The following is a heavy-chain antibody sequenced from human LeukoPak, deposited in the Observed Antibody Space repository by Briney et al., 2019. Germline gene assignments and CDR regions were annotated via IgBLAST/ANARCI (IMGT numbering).Heavy chain of an antibody. D-gene: IGHD3/OR15-3a*01. Sequence: GGSLRLSCAASGFTFSTYGVHWVRQAPGKGLEWVAVISYDGSNEYYADSVQGRFTISRDNSENTVYLQMSSLRAEVTAIYYCARAGRGLAASDWGQGALVTVSS. J-gene: IGHJ4*02. V-gene: IGHV3-30*03. CDR1: GFTFSTYG. CDR2: ISYDGSNE. CDR3: ARAGRGLAASD.